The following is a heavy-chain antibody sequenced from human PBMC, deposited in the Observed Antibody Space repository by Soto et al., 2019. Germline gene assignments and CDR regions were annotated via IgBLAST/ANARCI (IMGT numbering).Heavy chain of an antibody. CDR1: GFTFSDFG. CDR3: AKTATYVDGYDNTGYSSEDY. J-gene: IGHJ4*01. D-gene: IGHD3-22*01. V-gene: IGHV3-30*18. CDR2: ISHDGSKR. Sequence: VQLVESGGGVVLPGRSVRLSCEVSGFTFSDFGLDWVRQAPGKGREWVAIISHDGSKRFYADSVKGRFTISRDNSKNTLYLQMSSLRHEDTALYYCAKTATYVDGYDNTGYSSEDYWGHGTLVTVSS.